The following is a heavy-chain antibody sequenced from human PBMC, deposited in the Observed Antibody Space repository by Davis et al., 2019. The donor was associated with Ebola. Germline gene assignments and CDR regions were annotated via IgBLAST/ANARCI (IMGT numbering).Heavy chain of an antibody. D-gene: IGHD1/OR15-1a*01. CDR1: GFSFSNCW. V-gene: IGHV3-7*01. CDR2: IKEDGSEK. J-gene: IGHJ4*02. CDR3: AREMRGTADRH. Sequence: PGGSLRLSCAASGFSFSNCWMSWVRQAPGKGLEWVANIKEDGSEKYYVDSVKGRFTISRDNAKNSLYLQMNSLRVEDTAMYDCAREMRGTADRHWGQGTLVTVSS.